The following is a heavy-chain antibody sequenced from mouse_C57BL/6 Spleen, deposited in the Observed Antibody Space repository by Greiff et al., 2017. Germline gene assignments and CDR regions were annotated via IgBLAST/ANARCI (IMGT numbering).Heavy chain of an antibody. CDR2: IDPETGGT. CDR3: TRAYYSNYGYYFDY. V-gene: IGHV1-15*01. Sequence: VQLQQSGAELVRPGASVTLSCKASGYTFTDYEMHWVKQTPVHGLEWIGAIDPETGGTAYNQKFKGKAILTADKSSSTAYMELRSLTSEESAVYYCTRAYYSNYGYYFDYWGQGTTLTVSS. J-gene: IGHJ2*01. D-gene: IGHD2-5*01. CDR1: GYTFTDYE.